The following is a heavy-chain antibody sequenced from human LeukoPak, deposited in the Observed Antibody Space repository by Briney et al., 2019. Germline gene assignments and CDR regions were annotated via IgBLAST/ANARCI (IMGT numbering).Heavy chain of an antibody. Sequence: ASVKVSCKASGYTFTSYDINWVRQATGQGLEWMGWMNPNSGNTGYAQKFQGRVTMTRNTSISTAYMELSSLRSEDPAVYYCARGSWSSGSDGDYWGQGTLVTLS. J-gene: IGHJ4*02. D-gene: IGHD1-26*01. CDR1: GYTFTSYD. V-gene: IGHV1-8*01. CDR2: MNPNSGNT. CDR3: ARGSWSSGSDGDY.